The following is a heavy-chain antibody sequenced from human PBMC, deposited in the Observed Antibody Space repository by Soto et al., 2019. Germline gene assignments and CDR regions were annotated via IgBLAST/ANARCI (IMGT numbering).Heavy chain of an antibody. CDR2: MSGIGGNT. CDR3: AKSRGGIAARNYYYYGMDV. Sequence: VGSLRLSCAASGFTFSSYAMSWVRQAPGKGLEWVSSMSGIGGNTYYADSAKGRFTISRDNSKNTLYVQLNSLRAEDTAVYYCAKSRGGIAARNYYYYGMDVWGQGTTVTVSS. J-gene: IGHJ6*02. V-gene: IGHV3-23*01. CDR1: GFTFSSYA. D-gene: IGHD6-6*01.